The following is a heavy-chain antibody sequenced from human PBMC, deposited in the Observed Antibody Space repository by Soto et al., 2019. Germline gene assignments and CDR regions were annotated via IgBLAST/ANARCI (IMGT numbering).Heavy chain of an antibody. CDR1: GFTFSSYG. J-gene: IGHJ3*02. CDR3: ARDQLLWFGELSCAFDI. D-gene: IGHD3-10*01. V-gene: IGHV3-33*01. Sequence: QVQLVESGGGVVQPGRSLRLSCAASGFTFSSYGMHWVRQAPGKGLEWVAVIWYDGSNKYYADSVKGRFTISRDNSKNTLYLQMNSLRAEDTAVYYGARDQLLWFGELSCAFDIWGQGKMVTVSS. CDR2: IWYDGSNK.